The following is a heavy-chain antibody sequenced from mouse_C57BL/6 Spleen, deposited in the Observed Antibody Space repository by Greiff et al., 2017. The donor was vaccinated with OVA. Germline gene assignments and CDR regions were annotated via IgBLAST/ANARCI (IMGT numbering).Heavy chain of an antibody. Sequence: EVKLVESGGGLVQPKGSLKLSCAASGFSFNTYAMNWVRQAPGKGLEWVARIRSKSNNYATYYADSVKDRFTISRDDSESMLYMQMNNVKTEDTAMYYCVRHRSGAMDYWGQGTSVTVSS. CDR1: GFSFNTYA. V-gene: IGHV10-1*01. J-gene: IGHJ4*01. D-gene: IGHD3-1*01. CDR2: IRSKSNNYAT. CDR3: VRHRSGAMDY.